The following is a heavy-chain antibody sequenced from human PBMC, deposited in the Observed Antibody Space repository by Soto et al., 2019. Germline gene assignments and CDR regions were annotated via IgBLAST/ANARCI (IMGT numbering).Heavy chain of an antibody. CDR2: ISGSGDST. CDR3: ANGGFSAHVY. D-gene: IGHD3-3*01. J-gene: IGHJ4*02. V-gene: IGHV3-23*01. Sequence: GGSLRLSCAASGFTFSSYAMSWVRQAPGKGLEWVSIISGSGDSTYYADSVKGRFTISRDNTKNTLYLQMSSLRAEDTALYYCANGGFSAHVYWGQGTLVTVSS. CDR1: GFTFSSYA.